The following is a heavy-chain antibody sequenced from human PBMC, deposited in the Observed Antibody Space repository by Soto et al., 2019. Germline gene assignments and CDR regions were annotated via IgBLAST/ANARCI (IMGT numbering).Heavy chain of an antibody. CDR2: INHSGST. V-gene: IGHV4-34*01. CDR1: GGSFSGYY. CDR3: ARGRTMITFGGVIVPNWFDP. D-gene: IGHD3-16*02. J-gene: IGHJ5*02. Sequence: QVQLQQWGAGLLKPSETLSLTCAVYGGSFSGYYWSWIRQPPGKGLEWIGEINHSGSTNYNPSLKSRVTISVDTSKNQFSLKLSSVTAADTAVYYCARGRTMITFGGVIVPNWFDPWGQGTLVTVSS.